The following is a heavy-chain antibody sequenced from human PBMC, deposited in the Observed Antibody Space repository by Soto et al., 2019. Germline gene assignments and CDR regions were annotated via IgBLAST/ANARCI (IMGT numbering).Heavy chain of an antibody. CDR2: VRTKARSYTT. CDR1: GFTFSDHI. V-gene: IGHV3-72*01. D-gene: IGHD6-19*01. CDR3: TKDGGWCHVS. J-gene: IGHJ5*02. Sequence: EVQLVESGGGLVQPGGSLRLSCATSGFTFSDHIMDWVRQAPGKGLEWVGRVRTKARSYTTDYAASVKGRFTISRDDSKSSLYLQMNSLITEDTAVYYCTKDGGWCHVSWGQGILVPVSS.